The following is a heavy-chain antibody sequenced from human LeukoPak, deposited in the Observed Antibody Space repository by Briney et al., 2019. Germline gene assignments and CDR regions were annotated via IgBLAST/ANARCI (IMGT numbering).Heavy chain of an antibody. D-gene: IGHD1-1*01. CDR3: TNTLATSGY. CDR1: GLTFSNYW. J-gene: IGHJ4*02. CDR2: INKDGSEK. Sequence: PGGSLRLSCTASGLTFSNYWTPWVRQAPGKGLEWVATINKDGSEKHYVDSVRGRFTISRDNAKNSVFLQMNSLRVEDTAVYYCTNTLATSGYWGQGTLVTVSS. V-gene: IGHV3-7*01.